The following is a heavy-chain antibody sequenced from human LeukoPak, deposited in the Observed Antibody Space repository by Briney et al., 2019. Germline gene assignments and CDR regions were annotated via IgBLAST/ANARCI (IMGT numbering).Heavy chain of an antibody. J-gene: IGHJ4*02. V-gene: IGHV4-34*01. CDR3: ARPGDMYYFDY. D-gene: IGHD1-14*01. CDR1: GGSFSGYY. CDR2: INHSGST. Sequence: TSETLSLTCAVYGGSFSGYYWSWIRQLPGKGLEWIGEINHSGSTNYNPSLKSRVTISVDTSKNQFSLKLSSVTAADTAVYYCARPGDMYYFDYWGQGALVTVSS.